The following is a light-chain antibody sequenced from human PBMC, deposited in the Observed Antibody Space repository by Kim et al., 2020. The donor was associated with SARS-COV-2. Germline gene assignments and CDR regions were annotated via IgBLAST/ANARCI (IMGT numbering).Light chain of an antibody. CDR1: TGSVMCNHY. Sequence: PGGTVTLSCGSTTGSVMCNHYAFWFQQRPGQAPRTLIYDTNKRQSGTPSRFSGARRGGEAALTLSGAQPEDEADYYCWLYYSGARVFGGGTQRTVL. V-gene: IGLV7-46*01. CDR2: DTN. CDR3: WLYYSGARV. J-gene: IGLJ3*02.